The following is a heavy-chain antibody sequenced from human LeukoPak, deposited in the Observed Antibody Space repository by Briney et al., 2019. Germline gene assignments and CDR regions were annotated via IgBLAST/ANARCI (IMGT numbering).Heavy chain of an antibody. Sequence: SETLSLTCAVYGGSFSGYYWSWIRQPPGKGLEWIGEINHSGSTNYSPSLKSRVTISVDTSKNQFSLKLSSVTAADTAVYYCARHLAQFSQGGPHCESTSCPFDNWGQGTLVTVSS. J-gene: IGHJ4*02. D-gene: IGHD2-2*01. V-gene: IGHV4-34*01. CDR1: GGSFSGYY. CDR2: INHSGST. CDR3: ARHLAQFSQGGPHCESTSCPFDN.